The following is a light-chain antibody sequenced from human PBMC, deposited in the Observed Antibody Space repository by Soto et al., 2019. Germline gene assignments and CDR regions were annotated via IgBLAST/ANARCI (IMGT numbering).Light chain of an antibody. CDR3: QQRSSGYT. Sequence: IVLTQSPATLSLSPGERATLSCRASQSVNSYLAWYQQAPGQAPRLLIYDASTRATGIPARFSGSGSGTDFNLTISRLEPEDFAVYYCQQRSSGYTFGQGTKLEIK. J-gene: IGKJ2*01. V-gene: IGKV3-11*01. CDR2: DAS. CDR1: QSVNSY.